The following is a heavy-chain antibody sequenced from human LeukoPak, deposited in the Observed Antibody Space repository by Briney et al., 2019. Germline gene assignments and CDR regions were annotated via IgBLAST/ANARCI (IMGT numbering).Heavy chain of an antibody. J-gene: IGHJ4*02. V-gene: IGHV3-74*01. D-gene: IGHD6-19*01. CDR2: INSDGTSI. CDR1: GFTLSSYW. CDR3: ARGRYSSGCQD. Sequence: GGSLRLSCAASGFTLSSYWMHWVRQTPGKGLVWVSRINSDGTSISYADSVKGRFTISRDNAENTVYLQMNSLRAEDTAVYYCARGRYSSGCQDWGQGTLVTVSS.